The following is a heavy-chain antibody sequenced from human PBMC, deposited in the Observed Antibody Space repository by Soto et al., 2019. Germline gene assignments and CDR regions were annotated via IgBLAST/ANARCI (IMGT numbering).Heavy chain of an antibody. J-gene: IGHJ1*01. Sequence: EVQLVESGGGLVQPGGSLRLSCAASGFTFSSYWMHCVRQAPGKGLVWVSRINSDGYSTSYADSVKGRFTISRDNAKNTLYLQMNSLRAEDTAVYYCARGGASGVPPAHWGQGTLVTVSS. D-gene: IGHD3-16*01. CDR1: GFTFSSYW. CDR3: ARGGASGVPPAH. V-gene: IGHV3-74*01. CDR2: INSDGYST.